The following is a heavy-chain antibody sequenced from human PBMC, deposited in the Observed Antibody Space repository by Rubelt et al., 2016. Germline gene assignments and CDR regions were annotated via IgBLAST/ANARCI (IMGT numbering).Heavy chain of an antibody. CDR1: GFSFRNYS. D-gene: IGHD1-1*01. J-gene: IGHJ1*01. V-gene: IGHV3-7*01. CDR2: IKQDGSER. Sequence: GFSFRNYSIHWVRQAPGKGLEWVANIKQDGSERYYVDSVKGRFTISRDNAQNSLHLQMDSLRTEDTAVYYCARYRQLEDWGQGTLVTVSS. CDR3: ARYRQLED.